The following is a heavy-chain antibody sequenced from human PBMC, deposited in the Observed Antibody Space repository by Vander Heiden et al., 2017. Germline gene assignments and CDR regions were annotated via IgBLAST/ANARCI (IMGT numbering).Heavy chain of an antibody. CDR2: MSHSGAT. CDR3: ARHSMTMIVVAHDAFDV. D-gene: IGHD3-22*01. Sequence: QVQLQQSGPGLVKPSQTLSLTCSVSGDAISSDNSFWSWVREDPGKGLEWIGYMSHSGATSYNPSLKSRVTISQDTPRNQFSLKLSSVTAADTAVYFCARHSMTMIVVAHDAFDVWGQGTMVTVST. V-gene: IGHV4-30-4*01. CDR1: GDAISSDNSF. J-gene: IGHJ3*01.